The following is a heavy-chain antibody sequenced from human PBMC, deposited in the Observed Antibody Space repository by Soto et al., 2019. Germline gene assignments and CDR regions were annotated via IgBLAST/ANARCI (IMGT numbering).Heavy chain of an antibody. V-gene: IGHV4-59*01. Sequence: ASETLSLTCTVSGGSISSYYWSWIRQPPGKGLEWIGYIYYSGSTNYNPSLKSRVTISVDTSKNQFSLKLSSVTAADTAVYYCARVRGGDYYYGMDVWGQGTSVTVSS. CDR1: GGSISSYY. J-gene: IGHJ6*02. CDR2: IYYSGST. D-gene: IGHD3-10*01. CDR3: ARVRGGDYYYGMDV.